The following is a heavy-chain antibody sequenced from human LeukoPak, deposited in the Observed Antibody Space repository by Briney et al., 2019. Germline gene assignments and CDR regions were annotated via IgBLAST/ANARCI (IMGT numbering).Heavy chain of an antibody. D-gene: IGHD6-13*01. CDR1: GFTFDDYA. Sequence: GGSLRLSCVASGFTFDDYAMHWVRQAPGKGLEWVSLISGDGGSTYYADSVKGRFTISRDNSKNSLYLQMNSLRTEDTALYYCAKSAAGIYYYYYYGMDVWGQGTTVTVSS. CDR3: AKSAAGIYYYYYYGMDV. J-gene: IGHJ6*02. CDR2: ISGDGGST. V-gene: IGHV3-43*02.